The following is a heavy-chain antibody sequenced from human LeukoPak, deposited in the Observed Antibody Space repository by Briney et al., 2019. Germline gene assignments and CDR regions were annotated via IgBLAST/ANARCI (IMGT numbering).Heavy chain of an antibody. CDR3: ARDQNYYGSGTYY. Sequence: GGSLRLSCEDSGFTFRSYEMNWVRQAPGKGLEWVSYISHSGKTIYYANSVKGRFTISRDNAKNSLYLQMNSLRAEDTAVYYCARDQNYYGSGTYYWGQGTLVTVSS. CDR2: ISHSGKTI. J-gene: IGHJ4*02. CDR1: GFTFRSYE. D-gene: IGHD3-10*01. V-gene: IGHV3-48*03.